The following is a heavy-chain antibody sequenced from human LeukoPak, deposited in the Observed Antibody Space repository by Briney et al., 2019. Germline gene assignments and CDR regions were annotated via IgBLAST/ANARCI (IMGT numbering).Heavy chain of an antibody. J-gene: IGHJ4*02. CDR2: INSSGRAK. D-gene: IGHD5/OR15-5a*01. V-gene: IGHV3-48*03. CDR3: ARDRSGYSVYDLFDY. Sequence: GGSLRLSCAASGFIFSSFELNWVRQAPGKGLEWVSYINSSGRAKYYADSVKGRFTISRDNAKNSLYLQMNSLRAEDTAVYYCARDRSGYSVYDLFDYWGQGSLVTVSS. CDR1: GFIFSSFE.